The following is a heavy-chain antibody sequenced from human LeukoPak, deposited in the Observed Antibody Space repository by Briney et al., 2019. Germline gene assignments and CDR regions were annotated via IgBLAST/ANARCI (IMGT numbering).Heavy chain of an antibody. J-gene: IGHJ4*02. V-gene: IGHV3-30-3*01. CDR1: GFTFSSYA. D-gene: IGHD6-19*01. CDR3: ARPRGAGSSSGWYFDK. Sequence: GGSLRLSCAASGFTFSSYAMHWVRQAPGKGLEWVAVMSHDGSVKIYADSVQGRFTISRDNSKNTLYLQLSSLRAEDTAVYHCARPRGAGSSSGWYFDKWGQGTLVTVSS. CDR2: MSHDGSVK.